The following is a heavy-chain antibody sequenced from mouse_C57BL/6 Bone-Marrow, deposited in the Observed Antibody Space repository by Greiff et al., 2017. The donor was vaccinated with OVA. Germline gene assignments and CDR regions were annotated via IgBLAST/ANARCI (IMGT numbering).Heavy chain of an antibody. D-gene: IGHD2-1*01. V-gene: IGHV1-64*01. CDR3: ARGDGNRGGIYAMDY. Sequence: QVQLQQPGAELVKPGASVKLSCKASGYTFTSYWMHWVKQRPGQGLEWIGMIHPNSGSTNYNEKFKSKATLTVDKSSSTAYMQLSSLTSEDSAVYYCARGDGNRGGIYAMDYWGQGTSVTVSS. J-gene: IGHJ4*01. CDR2: IHPNSGST. CDR1: GYTFTSYW.